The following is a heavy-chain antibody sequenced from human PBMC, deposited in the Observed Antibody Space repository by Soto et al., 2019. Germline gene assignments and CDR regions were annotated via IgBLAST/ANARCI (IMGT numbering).Heavy chain of an antibody. D-gene: IGHD4-4*01. Sequence: QVQLVESGGGVVQPGRSLRLSCAASGFTFSSYAMHWVRQAPGKGLEWVAVISYDGSNKYYADSVKGRFTISRDNSKKTPYLQMNSLRAEDTAVYYCAREAPDYNLSPGMDVWGQGTTVTVSS. CDR1: GFTFSSYA. V-gene: IGHV3-30-3*01. J-gene: IGHJ6*02. CDR2: ISYDGSNK. CDR3: AREAPDYNLSPGMDV.